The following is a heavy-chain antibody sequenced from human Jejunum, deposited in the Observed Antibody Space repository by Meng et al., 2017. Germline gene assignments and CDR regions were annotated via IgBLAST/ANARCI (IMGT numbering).Heavy chain of an antibody. Sequence: QGQLGESGGDVVQPGRSLSISCAAPGFDFSSYAIHWVRQAPGRGMEWVAFIWFDGSNEYYADSVKGRFTISRDNSKNTLYLQMNSLRVEDTAVYYCARVIVGTTGKFDFWGQGTLVTVSS. CDR1: GFDFSSYA. CDR2: IWFDGSNE. D-gene: IGHD1-26*01. CDR3: ARVIVGTTGKFDF. V-gene: IGHV3-33*08. J-gene: IGHJ4*02.